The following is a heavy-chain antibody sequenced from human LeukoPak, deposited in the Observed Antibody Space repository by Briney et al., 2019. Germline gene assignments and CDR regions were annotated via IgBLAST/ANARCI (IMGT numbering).Heavy chain of an antibody. Sequence: GSLRLSCAASGFTVSSNYMSWIRQPPGKRLEWIGYIYYSGSTNYNPSLKSRVTISIDTSKTQFSLKLSSVSAADTAVYYCARHGGAFTFDYWGQGTLVTVSS. V-gene: IGHV4-59*08. CDR2: IYYSGST. CDR1: GFTVSSNY. CDR3: ARHGGAFTFDY. J-gene: IGHJ4*02. D-gene: IGHD2-15*01.